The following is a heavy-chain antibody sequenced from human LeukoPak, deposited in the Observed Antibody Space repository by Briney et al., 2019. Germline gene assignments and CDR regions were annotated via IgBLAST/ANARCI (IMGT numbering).Heavy chain of an antibody. J-gene: IGHJ3*02. CDR3: ARGVFPLDAFDI. Sequence: ASVKVSCKASGYTFTGYYMHWVRQAPGQGLEWMGWINPDSGGTNYAQKFQGRVTMTRDTSISTAYMELSRLRSDDTAVYYCARGVFPLDAFDIWGQGTMVTVSS. V-gene: IGHV1-2*02. CDR1: GYTFTGYY. D-gene: IGHD6-13*01. CDR2: INPDSGGT.